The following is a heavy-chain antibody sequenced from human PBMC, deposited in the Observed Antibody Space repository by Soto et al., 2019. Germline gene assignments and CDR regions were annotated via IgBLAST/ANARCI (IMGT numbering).Heavy chain of an antibody. CDR3: ARGRIIVAGGFDP. Sequence: QVQLVQYVAEVKKPGASVKVSCKASGYTFTSYDIIWVRQATGQGLEWMGWMNPSTGNTDSAEKFQGRLTMTRNTSISTVYMELSSLSFEDTAVYYCARGRIIVAGGFDPWGQGTLVTVSS. V-gene: IGHV1-8*01. J-gene: IGHJ5*02. CDR2: MNPSTGNT. D-gene: IGHD6-19*01. CDR1: GYTFTSYD.